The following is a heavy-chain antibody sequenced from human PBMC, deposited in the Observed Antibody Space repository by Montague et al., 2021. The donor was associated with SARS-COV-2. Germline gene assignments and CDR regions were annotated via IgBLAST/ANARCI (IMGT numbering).Heavy chain of an antibody. CDR1: GFTFGDYY. D-gene: IGHD4-17*01. V-gene: IGHV3-11*01. J-gene: IGHJ4*02. Sequence: SLRLSCAASGFTFGDYYLTWIRQAPGKGLEWVSYISGSGSTIYYADSVKGRFTISRDNAKYSVFLQMNSLRAEDTAVYYCATRLTTIPYWGQGTLVTVPS. CDR3: ATRLTTIPY. CDR2: ISGSGSTI.